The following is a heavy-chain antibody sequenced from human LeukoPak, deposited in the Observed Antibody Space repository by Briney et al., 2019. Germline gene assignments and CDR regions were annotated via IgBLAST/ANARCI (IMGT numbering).Heavy chain of an antibody. CDR2: VSAYNGHT. D-gene: IGHD1-26*01. V-gene: IGHV1-18*04. CDR3: ARLIPQKWELPGKWFDP. CDR1: GYTFTGYY. Sequence: ASVTASCKASGYTFTGYYMHWVRQAPGQGLEWMGWVSAYNGHTNYAQKFQGRVTMTTDTSTSTASMELRSLRSDDTAVYYCARLIPQKWELPGKWFDPWGQGTLVTVSS. J-gene: IGHJ5*02.